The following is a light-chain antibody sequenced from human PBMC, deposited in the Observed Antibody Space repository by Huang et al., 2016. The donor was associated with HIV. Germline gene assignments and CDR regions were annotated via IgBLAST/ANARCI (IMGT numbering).Light chain of an antibody. V-gene: IGKV3-20*01. CDR1: QSIRSSF. CDR2: GES. J-gene: IGKJ3*01. Sequence: EIVLTQSPGTLSLSPGERATLSCRTSQSIRSSFLAWYQQQSGQAPRLLIYGESNRATGIPDRFSGSGSGTDFTLTINRLEPEDFAVYYCQQYSNSPSFTFGPGTRVDVK. CDR3: QQYSNSPSFT.